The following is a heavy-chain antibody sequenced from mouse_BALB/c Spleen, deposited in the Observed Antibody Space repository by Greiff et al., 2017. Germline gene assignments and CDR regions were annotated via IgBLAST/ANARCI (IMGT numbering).Heavy chain of an antibody. D-gene: IGHD2-2*01. CDR1: GFTFSSYA. Sequence: EVKLMESGGGLVKPGGSLKLSRAASGFTFSSYAMSWVRQSPEKRLEWVAEISSGGSYTYYPDTVTGRFTISRDNAKNTLYLEMSSRRSEDTAMYYCARVGLRLGAYFDYWGQGTTLTVSS. J-gene: IGHJ2*01. V-gene: IGHV5-9-4*01. CDR3: ARVGLRLGAYFDY. CDR2: ISSGGSYT.